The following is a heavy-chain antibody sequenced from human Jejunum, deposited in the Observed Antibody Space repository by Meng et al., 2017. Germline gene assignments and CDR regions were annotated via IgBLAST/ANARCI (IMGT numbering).Heavy chain of an antibody. CDR2: IYSTGST. V-gene: IGHV4-59*01. Sequence: QLRLQESGPGRGKPAETRSRTCTVSGGSISGYYWNWIRQNPGKGLEWIGYIYSTGSTNYNPSLESRVTISIDTSKNQFSLKLSSVTAADTAVYYCARGTTYWYYWGQGTLVTVSS. CDR1: GGSISGYY. CDR3: ARGTTYWYY. J-gene: IGHJ4*02. D-gene: IGHD2-2*01.